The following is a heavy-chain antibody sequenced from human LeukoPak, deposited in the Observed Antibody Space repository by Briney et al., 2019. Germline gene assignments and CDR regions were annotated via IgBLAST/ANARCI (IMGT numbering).Heavy chain of an antibody. CDR2: IYYSGST. V-gene: IGHV4-59*01. D-gene: IGHD3-16*01. CDR3: AGGVGGFAVANGGD. Sequence: KASESLSPTFTVAGGSISSYYWSSIRQPPGKGLEWMGYIYYSGSTNYNPSLESRVTILVDTSKNQFSLKRTSGTAAVTAVYYWAGGVGGFAVANGGDWGQGILVPVSS. J-gene: IGHJ4*02. CDR1: GGSISSYY.